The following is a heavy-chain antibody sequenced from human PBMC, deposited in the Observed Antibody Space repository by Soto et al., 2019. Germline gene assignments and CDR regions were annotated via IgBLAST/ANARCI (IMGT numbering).Heavy chain of an antibody. D-gene: IGHD2-2*02. CDR2: IYYSGST. V-gene: IGHV4-59*01. J-gene: IGHJ6*02. CDR3: ARVPFYMDGFRNYYYYGMDV. Sequence: SETLSLTCAVYGGSFSDYYWTWIRQPPGKGLEWIGYIYYSGSTNYNPSLKSRVTISVDTSKNQFSLKLSSVTAADTAVYYCARVPFYMDGFRNYYYYGMDVWGQGTTVTVSS. CDR1: GGSFSDYY.